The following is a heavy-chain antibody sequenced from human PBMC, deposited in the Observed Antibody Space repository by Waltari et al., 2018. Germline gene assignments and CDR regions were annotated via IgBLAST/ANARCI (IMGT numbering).Heavy chain of an antibody. CDR2: FDPEDGET. Sequence: QVQLVQSGAEVKKPGASVKVSCKVSGYTLTELSMHCVRQAPGKGLEWMGGFDPEDGETIYAQKFQGRVTMTEDTSTDTAYMELSSLRSEDTAVYYCATDLGYYGSGSYYNDYWGQGTLVTVSS. CDR3: ATDLGYYGSGSYYNDY. D-gene: IGHD3-10*01. CDR1: GYTLTELS. V-gene: IGHV1-24*01. J-gene: IGHJ4*02.